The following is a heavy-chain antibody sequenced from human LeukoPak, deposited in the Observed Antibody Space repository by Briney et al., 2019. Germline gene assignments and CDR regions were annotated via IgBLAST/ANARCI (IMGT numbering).Heavy chain of an antibody. Sequence: PGGSLRLSCAASGFTFSSYAMSWVRQAPGKELEWVSAISGSGGSTYYADSVKGRFTIPRDNSKNTLYLQMNSLRAEDTAVYYCAKRFYDSSGFPIGDDYWGQGTLVSVSS. V-gene: IGHV3-23*01. J-gene: IGHJ4*02. D-gene: IGHD3-22*01. CDR2: ISGSGGST. CDR1: GFTFSSYA. CDR3: AKRFYDSSGFPIGDDY.